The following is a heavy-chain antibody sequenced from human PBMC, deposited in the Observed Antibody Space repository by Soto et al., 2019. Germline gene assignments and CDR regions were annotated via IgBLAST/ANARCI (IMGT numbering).Heavy chain of an antibody. V-gene: IGHV3-33*01. CDR1: GFTFSSPA. CDR3: ARDPSTSGY. Sequence: GGSLRLSCAASGFTFSSPAMHWVRQAPGKGLEWVAFIWNTGTNKYYTDSVKGRFTISRDNSKNTLYLQMNSLRAEDSAIYYSARDPSTSGYWGQGTLVTVSS. D-gene: IGHD3-10*01. J-gene: IGHJ4*02. CDR2: IWNTGTNK.